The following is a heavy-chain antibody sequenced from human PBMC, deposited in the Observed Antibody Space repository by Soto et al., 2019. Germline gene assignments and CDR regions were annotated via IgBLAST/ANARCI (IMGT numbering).Heavy chain of an antibody. CDR1: GFTFSSYA. D-gene: IGHD3-22*01. Sequence: GGSLRLSCAASGFTFSSYAMSWVRQAPGKGLEWVSAISGSGGSTYYADSVKGRFTISRDNSKNTLYLQMNSLRAEDTAVYYCAKVAEGAYYYDSSGYYFDYLGQGTLVTVSS. V-gene: IGHV3-23*01. CDR2: ISGSGGST. CDR3: AKVAEGAYYYDSSGYYFDY. J-gene: IGHJ4*02.